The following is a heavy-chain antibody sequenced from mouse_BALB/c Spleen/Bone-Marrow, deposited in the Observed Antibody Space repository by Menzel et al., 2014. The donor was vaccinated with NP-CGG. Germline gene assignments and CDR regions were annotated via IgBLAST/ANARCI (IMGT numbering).Heavy chain of an antibody. CDR2: INTYFGDI. CDR3: ARRYSNNYAMDY. V-gene: IGHV1S137*01. Sequence: LVESGAELVRPGVSVKISCKGSGYTFTDYAMHWVKQSHAESLEWIGVINTYFGDISYNQKFKGKATIAVDKTSRSVYMELVRLTAEDSAIYYCARRYSNNYAMDYWAQGPSVTVSS. CDR1: GYTFTDYA. D-gene: IGHD2-5*01. J-gene: IGHJ4*01.